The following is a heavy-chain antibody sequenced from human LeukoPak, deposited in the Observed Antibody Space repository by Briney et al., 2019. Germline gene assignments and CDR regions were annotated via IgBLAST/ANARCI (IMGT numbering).Heavy chain of an antibody. CDR1: GLSLNTAGVG. CDR3: AKAGYGSGSYLRYYYYGMDV. D-gene: IGHD3-10*01. J-gene: IGHJ6*02. Sequence: SGPTLVNPAQTLTLTCTLSGLSLNTAGVGVGWIRQPPGKALEWLALIYWDDDKRYNPSLKTRLTITKDTSKNQVVLTVTNMDPVDTATYYCAKAGYGSGSYLRYYYYGMDVWGQGTTVTVSS. CDR2: IYWDDDK. V-gene: IGHV2-5*02.